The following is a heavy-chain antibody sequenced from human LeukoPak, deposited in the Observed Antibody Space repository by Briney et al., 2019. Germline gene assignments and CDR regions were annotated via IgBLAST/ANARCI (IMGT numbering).Heavy chain of an antibody. V-gene: IGHV3-23*01. J-gene: IGHJ4*02. CDR3: AKTSGYTYANKNDY. D-gene: IGHD2-8*01. CDR2: ISGGGSDT. CDR1: GFTFDNFA. Sequence: GGSLRLSCAASGFTFDNFAMSWVRQAPGKGLEWVSTISGGGSDTYYADSVKGRFTISRDNSKDTLFLQVNSLRAEDTAIYYCAKTSGYTYANKNDYWGQGTLVTVYS.